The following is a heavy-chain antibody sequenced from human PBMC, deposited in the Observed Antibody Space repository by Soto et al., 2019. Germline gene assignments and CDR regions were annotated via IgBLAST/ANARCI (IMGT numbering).Heavy chain of an antibody. J-gene: IGHJ6*02. CDR3: ARMSRDYGYDYYYYGMDV. D-gene: IGHD4-17*01. CDR2: IYYSGST. Sequence: KQSQTLSLTCTVSGGSISSSSYYWGWIRQPPGKGLEWIGSIYYSGSTYYNPSLKSRVTISVDTSKNQFSLKLSSVTAADTAVYYCARMSRDYGYDYYYYGMDVWGQGTTVTVSS. CDR1: GGSISSSSYY. V-gene: IGHV4-39*07.